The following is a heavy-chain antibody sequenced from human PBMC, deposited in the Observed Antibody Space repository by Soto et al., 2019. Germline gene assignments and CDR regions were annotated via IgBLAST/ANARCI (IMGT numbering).Heavy chain of an antibody. CDR2: VSGNGQGI. CDR3: AKDRDYPRDYFHY. CDR1: GFTFSSYA. D-gene: IGHD3-10*01. V-gene: IGHV3-23*01. J-gene: IGHJ4*02. Sequence: VGSLRLSCAASGFTFSSYAMSWVRQAPGKGLEWVSAVSGNGQGIYYADSVRGRFTISRDNSKNTVFLHMDSLRAEDTAVYYCAKDRDYPRDYFHYWGQGTLVTVSP.